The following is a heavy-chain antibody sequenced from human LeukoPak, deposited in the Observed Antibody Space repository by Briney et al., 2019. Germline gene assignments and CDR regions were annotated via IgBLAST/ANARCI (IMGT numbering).Heavy chain of an antibody. D-gene: IGHD2-2*01. V-gene: IGHV1-46*01. CDR1: GYPFISYY. Sequence: ASVKVSCKASGYPFISYYIHWVRQAPGQGLEWMGMINPNGGGTSYGQKFQGRVTMITDTSTSTVYMELSSLTSEDTAVYSCARDPGYCSSTSCPYYYMDVWGKGTTVTISS. CDR3: ARDPGYCSSTSCPYYYMDV. CDR2: INPNGGGT. J-gene: IGHJ6*03.